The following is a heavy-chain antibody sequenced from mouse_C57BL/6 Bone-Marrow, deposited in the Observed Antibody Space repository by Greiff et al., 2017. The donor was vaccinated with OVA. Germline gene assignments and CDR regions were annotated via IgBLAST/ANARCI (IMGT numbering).Heavy chain of an antibody. CDR2: ISYDGSN. V-gene: IGHV3-6*01. CDR3: ARSSAY. CDR1: GYSITSGYY. D-gene: IGHD1-3*01. Sequence: EVKLMESGPGLVKPSQSLSLTCSVTGYSITSGYYWNWIRQFPGNKLEWMGYISYDGSNNYNPSLKNRISITRDTSKNQFFLKLNSVTTEDTATYYCARSSAYWGQGTLVTVSA. J-gene: IGHJ3*01.